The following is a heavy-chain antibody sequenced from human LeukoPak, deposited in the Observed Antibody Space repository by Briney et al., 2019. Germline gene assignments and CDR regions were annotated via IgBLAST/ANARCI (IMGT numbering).Heavy chain of an antibody. Sequence: PGGSLRLSCAASGFTVSSNYMSWVRQAPGKGLEWVSVIYSGGSTYYADSVKGRFTISRHNSKNTLYLQMSSLRAEDTAVYYCAKDMLLSSGWYSGFDYWGQGTLVTVSS. J-gene: IGHJ4*02. CDR1: GFTVSSNY. V-gene: IGHV3-53*04. CDR2: IYSGGST. D-gene: IGHD6-19*01. CDR3: AKDMLLSSGWYSGFDY.